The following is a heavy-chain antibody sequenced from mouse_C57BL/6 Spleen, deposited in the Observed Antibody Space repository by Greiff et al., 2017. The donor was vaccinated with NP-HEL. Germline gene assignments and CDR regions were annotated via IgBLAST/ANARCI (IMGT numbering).Heavy chain of an antibody. CDR1: GFSLTSYA. D-gene: IGHD3-2*02. Sequence: VKLQESGPGLVAPSQSLSITCTVSGFSLTSYAISWVRQPPGKGLEWLGVIWTGGGTNYNSALKSRLSISKDNSKSQVFLKMNSLQTDDTARYYCARKARDSSGYYFDYWGQGTTLTVSS. V-gene: IGHV2-9-1*01. CDR3: ARKARDSSGYYFDY. CDR2: IWTGGGT. J-gene: IGHJ2*01.